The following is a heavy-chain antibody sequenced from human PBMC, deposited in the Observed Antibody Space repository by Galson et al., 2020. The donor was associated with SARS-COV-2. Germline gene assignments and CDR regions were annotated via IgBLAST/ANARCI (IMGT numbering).Heavy chain of an antibody. J-gene: IGHJ6*02. V-gene: IGHV4-31*03. CDR1: GGSISSGGYY. CDR2: IYYSGST. Sequence: ETSETLSLTCTVSGGSISSGGYYWSWIRQHPGKGLEWIGYIYYSGSTYYNPSLKSRVTISVDTSKNQFSLKLSSVTAADTAVYYCARDDEGGKGSGSYLAGGMDVWGQGTTVTVS. D-gene: IGHD3-10*01. CDR3: ARDDEGGKGSGSYLAGGMDV.